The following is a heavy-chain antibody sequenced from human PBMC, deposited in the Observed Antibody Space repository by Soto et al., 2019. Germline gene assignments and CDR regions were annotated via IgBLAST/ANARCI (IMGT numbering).Heavy chain of an antibody. Sequence: ASVKVSCNASGYTFTCHYMHWVRQAPGQGLEWMGWINPNSGNTNYAQKLQGRVTMTTDTSTSTAYMELRSLRSDDTAVYYCAGGGGGWVDYWGQGTLVTVSS. CDR1: GYTFTCHY. CDR2: INPNSGNT. CDR3: AGGGGGWVDY. V-gene: IGHV1-18*04. D-gene: IGHD2-15*01. J-gene: IGHJ4*02.